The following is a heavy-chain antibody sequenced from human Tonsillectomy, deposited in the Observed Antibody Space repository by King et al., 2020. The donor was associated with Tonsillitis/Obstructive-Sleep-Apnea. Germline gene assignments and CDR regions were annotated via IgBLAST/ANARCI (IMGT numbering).Heavy chain of an antibody. Sequence: VQLQQWGAGLLKPSETLSLTCAVYGGSFSAYYWSCIRQPPGKGLEWIGEINHSGSTKYNPSLKSRVIISLDTSKNQFSLKLSSVTAADTAVYYCARGDLLTGYYASTDFDYWGQGTLVTVSA. V-gene: IGHV4-34*01. CDR1: GGSFSAYY. CDR3: ARGDLLTGYYASTDFDY. D-gene: IGHD3-9*01. CDR2: INHSGST. J-gene: IGHJ4*02.